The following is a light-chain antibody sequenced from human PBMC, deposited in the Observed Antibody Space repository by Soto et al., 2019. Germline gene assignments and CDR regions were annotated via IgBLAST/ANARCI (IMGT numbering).Light chain of an antibody. J-gene: IGLJ2*01. CDR3: AARDDSQTSPGML. Sequence: QSVLTQPPSVSATPGQRVTISCSGTYSNIGTNTVAWYQRLPGTAPKLLIYSNNERPSGVPDRFSGSKSGSSASLAISGLQSEGESVYDWAARDDSQTSPGMLFGGGTKVTVL. CDR1: YSNIGTNT. V-gene: IGLV1-44*01. CDR2: SNN.